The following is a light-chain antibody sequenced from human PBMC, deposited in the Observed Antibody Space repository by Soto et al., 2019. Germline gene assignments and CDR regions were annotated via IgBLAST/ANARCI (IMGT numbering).Light chain of an antibody. CDR2: DVS. Sequence: QSVLTQPASVSGSPGQSITISCTGTSSDVGGYNYVSWYQQHPGKAPKLMIYDVSSRPSGVSDRFSGSKSGNTASLTISGLQAEDEADYYCSSCTSSNTYVFGTGTKVTVL. CDR1: SSDVGGYNY. J-gene: IGLJ1*01. V-gene: IGLV2-14*01. CDR3: SSCTSSNTYV.